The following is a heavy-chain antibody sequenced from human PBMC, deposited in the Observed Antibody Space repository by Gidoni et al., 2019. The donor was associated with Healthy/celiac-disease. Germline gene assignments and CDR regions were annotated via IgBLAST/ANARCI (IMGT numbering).Heavy chain of an antibody. CDR2: ISSSSSYI. V-gene: IGHV3-21*01. J-gene: IGHJ4*02. CDR3: ARDHSSSWNSFDY. D-gene: IGHD6-13*01. Sequence: EVQLVESGGGLVKPGGSLRLSCAPSGFTSSSYSMNWVRQAPGKGLEWVSSISSSSSYIYYADSVKGRFTISRDNAKNSLYLQMNSLRAEDTAVYYCARDHSSSWNSFDYWGQGTLVTVSS. CDR1: GFTSSSYS.